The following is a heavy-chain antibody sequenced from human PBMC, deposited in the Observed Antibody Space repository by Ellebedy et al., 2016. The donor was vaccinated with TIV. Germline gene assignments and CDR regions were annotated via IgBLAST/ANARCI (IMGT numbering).Heavy chain of an antibody. Sequence: GESLKISXKGSGYSFTSYWIGWVRQMPGKGLEWMGIIYPGDSDTRYSPSFQGQVTISADKSISTAYLQWSSLKASDTAMYYCAALEMATIPAIDYWGQGTLVTVSS. CDR1: GYSFTSYW. V-gene: IGHV5-51*01. J-gene: IGHJ4*02. CDR2: IYPGDSDT. D-gene: IGHD5-24*01. CDR3: AALEMATIPAIDY.